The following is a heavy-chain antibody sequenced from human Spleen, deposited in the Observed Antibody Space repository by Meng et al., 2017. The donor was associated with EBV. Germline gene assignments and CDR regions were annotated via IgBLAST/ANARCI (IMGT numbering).Heavy chain of an antibody. D-gene: IGHD4-17*01. CDR3: ATVDYGDYEFDY. CDR1: GGSVSSGIYY. Sequence: QGQLQESGPGLWKASETLPLMCTVSGGSVSSGIYYWSWIRQPPGKGLEWIGYIYDSGSANYNPSLKSRVTISIDMSKNQFSLKLSSVTAADTAVYYCATVDYGDYEFDYWGQGTLVTVSS. V-gene: IGHV4-61*01. CDR2: IYDSGSA. J-gene: IGHJ4*02.